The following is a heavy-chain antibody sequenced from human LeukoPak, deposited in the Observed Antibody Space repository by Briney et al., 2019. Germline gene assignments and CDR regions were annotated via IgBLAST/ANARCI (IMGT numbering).Heavy chain of an antibody. CDR2: ISAYNGNT. V-gene: IGHV1-18*01. Sequence: ASVKVSCKASGYTFTSYGISWVRQAPGQGLEWMGWISAYNGNTNYAQKLQGRVTMTTDTSTSTAYMELRSLRSDDTAVYYCAREDAQEGTNAFDIWGQGTMVTVSS. J-gene: IGHJ3*02. CDR3: AREDAQEGTNAFDI. D-gene: IGHD2-2*01. CDR1: GYTFTSYG.